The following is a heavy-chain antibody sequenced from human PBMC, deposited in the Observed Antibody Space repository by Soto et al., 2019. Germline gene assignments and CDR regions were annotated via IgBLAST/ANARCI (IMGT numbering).Heavy chain of an antibody. D-gene: IGHD3-10*01. CDR3: ATKLGFTWFTDFDL. J-gene: IGHJ2*01. Sequence: ASVKVSCKTSGYKFTDHRIHWVRQAPGQGLEWMGWIAPNYGNTHYVPKFKGRVTMTSDTSTSTAHMELAELTYDDTAVYYCATKLGFTWFTDFDLWGHGTLVTVSS. CDR1: GYKFTDHR. CDR2: IAPNYGNT. V-gene: IGHV1-2*02.